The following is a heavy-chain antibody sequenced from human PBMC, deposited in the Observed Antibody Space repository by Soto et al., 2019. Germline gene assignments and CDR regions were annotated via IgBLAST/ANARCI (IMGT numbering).Heavy chain of an antibody. CDR3: ARLSQSGSWSGYYRGRVYDSFDY. CDR2: INHSGST. J-gene: IGHJ4*02. V-gene: IGHV4-34*01. Sequence: SETLSLTCAVYGGSFSGYYWSWIRQPPGKGLEWIGEINHSGSTNYNPSLKSRVTISVDTSKNQFSLKLSSVTAADTAVYYCARLSQSGSWSGYYRGRVYDSFDYWGQGTLVTVSS. D-gene: IGHD3-3*01. CDR1: GGSFSGYY.